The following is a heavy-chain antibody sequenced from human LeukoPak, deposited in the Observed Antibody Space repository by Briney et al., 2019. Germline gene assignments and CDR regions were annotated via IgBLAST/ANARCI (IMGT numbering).Heavy chain of an antibody. D-gene: IGHD3-22*01. J-gene: IGHJ4*02. CDR3: AKGRGYYYDSSGYFDY. Sequence: GGSLRLSCAASGFTFDDYAMHWVRQAPGKGLEWVSLISWDGGSTYYADSVKGRFTISRDNSKNSLYLQMNSLRAEDTALYYCAKGRGYYYDSSGYFDYWGQGTLVTVSS. V-gene: IGHV3-43D*03. CDR2: ISWDGGST. CDR1: GFTFDDYA.